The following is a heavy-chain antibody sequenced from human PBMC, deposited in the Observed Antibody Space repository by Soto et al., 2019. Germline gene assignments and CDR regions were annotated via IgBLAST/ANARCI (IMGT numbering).Heavy chain of an antibody. Sequence: ETLSLTCAVSGYSISSGYYWGWIRQPPGKGLEWIGSIYHSGSTYYNPSLKSRVTISVDTSKNQFSLKLSSVTAADTAVYYCARGLRSYIYFMKYYFDYWGQGNLVTVSS. CDR2: IYHSGST. D-gene: IGHD4-17*01. CDR1: GYSISSGYY. J-gene: IGHJ4*02. V-gene: IGHV4-38-2*01. CDR3: ARGLRSYIYFMKYYFDY.